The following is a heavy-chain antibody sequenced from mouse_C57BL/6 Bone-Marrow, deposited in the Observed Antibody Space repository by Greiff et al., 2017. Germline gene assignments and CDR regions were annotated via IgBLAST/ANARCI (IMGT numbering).Heavy chain of an antibody. J-gene: IGHJ2*01. V-gene: IGHV3-6*01. CDR2: ISYDGSN. CDR1: GYSITSGYY. Sequence: EVKLMESGPGLVKPSQSLSLTCSVTGYSITSGYYWNWIRQFPGNKLEWMGYISYDGSNNYNPSLKNRISITRDTSKNQFFLKLNSVTTEDTATYYCARRATDYFDYWGQGTTLTVSS. CDR3: ARRATDYFDY. D-gene: IGHD3-1*01.